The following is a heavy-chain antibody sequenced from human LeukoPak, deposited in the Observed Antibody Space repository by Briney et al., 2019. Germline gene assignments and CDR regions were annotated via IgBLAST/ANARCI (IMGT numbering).Heavy chain of an antibody. D-gene: IGHD6-6*01. CDR2: ISSSSSYI. V-gene: IGHV3-21*01. Sequence: PGGSLRLSCAASGFTFSSYSMNWVRQAPGKGLEWVSSISSSSSYIYYADSVKGRFTISRDNAKNSLYLQMNSLRAEDTAVYYCARDLRGSSSGLDYWGQGTLVTVSS. CDR1: GFTFSSYS. J-gene: IGHJ4*02. CDR3: ARDLRGSSSGLDY.